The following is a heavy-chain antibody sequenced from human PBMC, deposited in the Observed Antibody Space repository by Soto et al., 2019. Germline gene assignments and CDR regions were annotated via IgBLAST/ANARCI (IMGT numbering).Heavy chain of an antibody. Sequence: GGSLRLSCAATGFAFSNYAMTWVRQAPGKGLECISAITDSGANSIYAGSVRGRFNMSRDNSKNIVYLQMNSLRIGETARYYYAKGSVQWCSHSGPCYPIDIWGQGVPVTISS. CDR2: ITDSGANS. D-gene: IGHD5-12*01. J-gene: IGHJ4*02. CDR1: GFAFSNYA. V-gene: IGHV3-23*01. CDR3: AKGSVQWCSHSGPCYPIDI.